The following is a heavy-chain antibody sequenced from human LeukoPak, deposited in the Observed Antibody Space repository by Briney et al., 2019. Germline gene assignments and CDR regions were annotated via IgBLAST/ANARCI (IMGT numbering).Heavy chain of an antibody. D-gene: IGHD3-22*01. Sequence: SVKVSCKASGGTFSSYAISWVRQAPGQGLEWMGGIIPIFGTANYAQKFQGSVTITADESTSTAYMELSSLRSEDTAVYYCAPMDSSGYSDYWGQGTLVTVSS. J-gene: IGHJ4*02. CDR1: GGTFSSYA. CDR3: APMDSSGYSDY. CDR2: IIPIFGTA. V-gene: IGHV1-69*13.